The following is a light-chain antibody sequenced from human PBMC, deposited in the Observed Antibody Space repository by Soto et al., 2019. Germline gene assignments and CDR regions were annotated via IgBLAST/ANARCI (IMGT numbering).Light chain of an antibody. Sequence: DIQMTQSPSSLSASVGDRVTITFRASQSISSYLNWYQQKPGKAPKLLIYAASSLESGVPSRFSGSGSGTAFTLTISSLQPEDFATYYGQQSYSTPPSTFGQGTKLEIK. CDR3: QQSYSTPPST. CDR2: AAS. V-gene: IGKV1-39*01. J-gene: IGKJ2*01. CDR1: QSISSY.